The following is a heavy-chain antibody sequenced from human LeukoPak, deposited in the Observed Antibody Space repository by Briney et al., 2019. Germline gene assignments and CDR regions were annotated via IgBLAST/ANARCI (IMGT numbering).Heavy chain of an antibody. J-gene: IGHJ4*02. CDR2: MNPNSGNT. CDR1: GYTFTSYD. D-gene: IGHD5-18*01. Sequence: ASVKVSCKASGYTFTSYDINWVRQATGQGLEWMGWMNPNSGNTGYAQKFQGRVTMTRNTSISTAFMELSGLRSEDTAVYFCARRNTAMVAGLDYWGQGSLVTVSS. CDR3: ARRNTAMVAGLDY. V-gene: IGHV1-8*01.